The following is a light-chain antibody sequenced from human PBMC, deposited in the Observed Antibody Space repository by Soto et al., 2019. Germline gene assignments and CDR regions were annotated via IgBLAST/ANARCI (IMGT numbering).Light chain of an antibody. V-gene: IGKV1-33*01. CDR1: HDVSRN. CDR3: QLYNSMLS. Sequence: DIQMTQSPSSLSASVGDRVTIACQSSHDVSRNLNWFQQKPGEAPKLLIYDASNLERGVPSRFSGSGSGTDFTLTISSQQPEAVATYYCQLYNSMLSFGGGTAVEMK. J-gene: IGKJ4*01. CDR2: DAS.